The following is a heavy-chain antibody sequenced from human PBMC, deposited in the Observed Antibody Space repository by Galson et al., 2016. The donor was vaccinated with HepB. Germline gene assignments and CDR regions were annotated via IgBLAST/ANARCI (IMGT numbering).Heavy chain of an antibody. CDR1: GGSSSSPYY. Sequence: SETLSLTCSVAGGSSSSPYYWGWIRQPPGKSLEWIGSIYYSGETYYNASLKSRVTISLDTSRNHFTLKVNVVTAADTAVYYCAKHVRGPFDYWGQGSRVIVSS. CDR3: AKHVRGPFDY. V-gene: IGHV4-39*01. J-gene: IGHJ4*02. CDR2: IYYSGET.